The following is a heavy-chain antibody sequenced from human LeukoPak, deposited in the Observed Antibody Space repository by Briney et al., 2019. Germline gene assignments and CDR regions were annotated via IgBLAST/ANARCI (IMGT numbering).Heavy chain of an antibody. CDR3: ARAYKGRSLAGKKEFFQH. D-gene: IGHD6-19*01. Sequence: SLRLSCAASGFTFDNYAMNWVRQVPGKGLEWISLISWNSGTIGYADSVKGRFTISRDNANNFLYLQMNSLRAEDTALYYCARAYKGRSLAGKKEFFQHWGQGTLVTVSS. CDR1: GFTFDNYA. CDR2: ISWNSGTI. J-gene: IGHJ1*01. V-gene: IGHV3-9*01.